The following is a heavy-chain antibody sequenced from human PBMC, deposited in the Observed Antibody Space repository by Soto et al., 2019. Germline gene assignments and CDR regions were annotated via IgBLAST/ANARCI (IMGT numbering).Heavy chain of an antibody. CDR2: IKDDGSEK. D-gene: IGHD6-19*01. CDR3: ARDWGTPGRGSAVGYYYHYGMDV. CDR1: EFTFNTYW. J-gene: IGHJ6*02. Sequence: EVQLVESGGGLVQPGGSLRLSCLASEFTFNTYWMNWVRQAPGRGLEWVANIKDDGSEKNYVDSVKGRVTISRDNAKNSLYLQRNSLRGEDTAVYFCARDWGTPGRGSAVGYYYHYGMDVWGQGTTVTVSS. V-gene: IGHV3-7*05.